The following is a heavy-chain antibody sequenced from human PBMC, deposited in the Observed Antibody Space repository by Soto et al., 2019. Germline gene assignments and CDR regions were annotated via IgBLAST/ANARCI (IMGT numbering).Heavy chain of an antibody. CDR3: ARDPLWGTAMVLWYFDL. J-gene: IGHJ2*01. CDR1: GFTFSSYA. Sequence: PGGSLRLSCAASGFTFSSYAMHWVRQAPGMGLEWVAVISYDGSNKYYADSVKGRFTISRDNSKNTLYLQMNSLRAEDTAVYYCARDPLWGTAMVLWYFDLWGRGTLVTVSS. D-gene: IGHD5-18*01. V-gene: IGHV3-30-3*01. CDR2: ISYDGSNK.